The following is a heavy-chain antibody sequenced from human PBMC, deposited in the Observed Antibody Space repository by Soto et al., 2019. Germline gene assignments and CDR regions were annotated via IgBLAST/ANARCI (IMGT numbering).Heavy chain of an antibody. D-gene: IGHD2-2*01. CDR2: INHSGST. V-gene: IGHV4-34*01. CDR3: ARDHIVVVPAATRVVYYYYGMDV. J-gene: IGHJ6*02. CDR1: GGSFSGYY. Sequence: PSETLSLTCAVYGGSFSGYYWSWIRQPPGKGLEWIGEINHSGSTNYNPSLKSRVTISVDTSKNQFSLKLSSVTAADTAVYYCARDHIVVVPAATRVVYYYYGMDVWGQGTTVT.